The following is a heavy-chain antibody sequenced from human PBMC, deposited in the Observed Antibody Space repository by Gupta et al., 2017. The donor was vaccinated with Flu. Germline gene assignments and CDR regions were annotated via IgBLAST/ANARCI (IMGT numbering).Heavy chain of an antibody. Sequence: EVQLVESGGGLVQPGGSLRLSCAASGFTFSSYAMHWVRQAPGKGLEYVSAISSNGGSTYYANYVKGRCTSSRDNSKNTLYLHRCRLRAEDMDGYYWARDSTSSSSGDCYYYYGMDVWVQGGTV. J-gene: IGHJ6*02. CDR2: ISSNGGST. D-gene: IGHD6-13*01. CDR1: GFTFSSYA. CDR3: ARDSTSSSSGDCYYYYGMDV. V-gene: IGHV3-64*01.